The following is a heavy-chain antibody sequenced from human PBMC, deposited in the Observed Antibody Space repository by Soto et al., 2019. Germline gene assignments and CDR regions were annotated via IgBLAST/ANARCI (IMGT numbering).Heavy chain of an antibody. J-gene: IGHJ3*02. Sequence: SDTLSLTCTVSGGSISIYYWSWIRQRPGKGMEWIGYIYYSGSTNYNPSLNSRVTISVDTSKNQFSLKLSSVTAADTAVYYCAREVGYGDYRAIGRNDDAFDIWGQGTMVTVSS. CDR3: AREVGYGDYRAIGRNDDAFDI. CDR2: IYYSGST. V-gene: IGHV4-59*01. D-gene: IGHD4-17*01. CDR1: GGSISIYY.